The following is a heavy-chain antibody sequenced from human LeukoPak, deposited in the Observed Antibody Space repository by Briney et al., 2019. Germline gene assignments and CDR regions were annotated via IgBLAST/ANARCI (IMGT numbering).Heavy chain of an antibody. Sequence: PGGSLRLSCAASGFTFSSYGMHWVRQAPGKGLEWVAFIRYDGSNKYYADSVKGRFTISRDNSKNTLYLQMNSLRAEDTAVYYCAKDPSTVTTLDYWGQGTLVTVSS. V-gene: IGHV3-30*02. J-gene: IGHJ4*02. D-gene: IGHD4-17*01. CDR1: GFTFSSYG. CDR2: IRYDGSNK. CDR3: AKDPSTVTTLDY.